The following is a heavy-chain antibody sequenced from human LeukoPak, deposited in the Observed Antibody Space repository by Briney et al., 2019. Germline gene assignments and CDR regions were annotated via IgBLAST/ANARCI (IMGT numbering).Heavy chain of an antibody. V-gene: IGHV4-4*07. J-gene: IGHJ2*01. Sequence: ASETLSLTCTVSGGSITSHYWSWIRQPAGKGLEWIGRMFPGGGTKYNPSLQSRVTISADKSQNQFSLKLSSVTAADTAVYYCARGEGMNTANWYFDLWGRGTLVTVSS. CDR3: ARGEGMNTANWYFDL. CDR2: MFPGGGT. D-gene: IGHD4-17*01. CDR1: GGSITSHY.